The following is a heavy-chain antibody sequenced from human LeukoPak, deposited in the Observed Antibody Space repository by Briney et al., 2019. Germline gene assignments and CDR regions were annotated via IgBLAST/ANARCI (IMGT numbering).Heavy chain of an antibody. CDR3: DCGGGCS. CDR1: GVSFKDYY. J-gene: IGHJ5*02. CDR2: INVNGGSM. V-gene: IGHV3-11*01. Sequence: GGSLRLSCAASGVSFKDYYWSWIRQVPGEGLEGVSYINVNGGSMQYADSVKGRFTISRDNPKNSVSLEMNSLRAEDTAVYYCDCGGGCSWGQGTLVTVSS. D-gene: IGHD2-21*02.